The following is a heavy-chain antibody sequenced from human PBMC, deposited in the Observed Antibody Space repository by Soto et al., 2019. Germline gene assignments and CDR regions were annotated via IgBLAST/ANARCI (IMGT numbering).Heavy chain of an antibody. CDR2: IYHSGST. V-gene: IGHV4-38-2*01. D-gene: IGHD2-2*01. Sequence: PSETLSLTCAVSGYSISSGYYWGCIRQPPGKGLEWIGSIYHSGSTYYNPSLKSRVTISVDTSKNQFSLKLSSVTAADTAVYYCARVYCSSTSCYRNYYYGMDVWGQGTTVTVSS. J-gene: IGHJ6*02. CDR3: ARVYCSSTSCYRNYYYGMDV. CDR1: GYSISSGYY.